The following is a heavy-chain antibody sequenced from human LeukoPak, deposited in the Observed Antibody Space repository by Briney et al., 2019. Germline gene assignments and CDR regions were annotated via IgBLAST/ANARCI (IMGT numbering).Heavy chain of an antibody. V-gene: IGHV3-48*02. CDR2: ISTSSTTI. D-gene: IGHD5-18*01. Sequence: GGSLRLSCAASGFTFTSYNMNWVRQAPGKGLEWVSFISTSSTTIYYADSVKGRFTIPRDNAKNSLYLQMSSLRDEDTAVYYCARGPGRGYGYYFDYWGQGTLVTVSS. J-gene: IGHJ4*02. CDR1: GFTFTSYN. CDR3: ARGPGRGYGYYFDY.